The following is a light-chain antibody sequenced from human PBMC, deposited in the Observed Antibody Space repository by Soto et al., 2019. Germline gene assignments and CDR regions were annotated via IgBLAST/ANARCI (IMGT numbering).Light chain of an antibody. CDR2: GTS. Sequence: IVLTQSPGTLSLSPGERATLSCRASQSVSSRNLAWYQQKSDQAPRLLIYGTSSRAVHTPDRFSGSGSGTDFTLTISGLEPEDFAVYYCQHFGNSLWTFGQGTKVEI. V-gene: IGKV3-20*01. CDR3: QHFGNSLWT. J-gene: IGKJ1*01. CDR1: QSVSSRN.